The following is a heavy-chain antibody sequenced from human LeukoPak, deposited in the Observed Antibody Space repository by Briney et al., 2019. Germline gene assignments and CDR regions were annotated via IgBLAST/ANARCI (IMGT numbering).Heavy chain of an antibody. V-gene: IGHV3-21*04. CDR2: ITTSSSYT. D-gene: IGHD7-27*01. CDR3: ARVNWGGLVDYYYYMDV. J-gene: IGHJ6*03. Sequence: GGSLRLSCEASGFSFSSYNMDWVRQTPGKGLEWISSITTSSSYTFYADSVKGRFTISRDNAKNSLYLQMNSLRAEDTALYHCARVNWGGLVDYYYYMDVWGKGTTVTISS. CDR1: GFSFSSYN.